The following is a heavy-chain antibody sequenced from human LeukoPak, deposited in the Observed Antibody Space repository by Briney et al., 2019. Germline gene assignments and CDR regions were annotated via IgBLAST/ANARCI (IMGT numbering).Heavy chain of an antibody. D-gene: IGHD3-16*01. CDR1: GGSISSYY. CDR3: ARHIGDDNTWYNWFDP. J-gene: IGHJ5*02. V-gene: IGHV4-59*08. CDR2: IYYSGST. Sequence: SETLSLTCTVSGGSISSYYWSWIRQPPGKGLEWIGYIYYSGSTNYNPSLKSRVTISVDTSKNQFSLKLSSVTAADTAVYYCARHIGDDNTWYNWFDPWGQGTLVTVSS.